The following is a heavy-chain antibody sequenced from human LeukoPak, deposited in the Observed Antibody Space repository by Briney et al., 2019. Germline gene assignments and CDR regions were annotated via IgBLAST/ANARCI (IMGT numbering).Heavy chain of an antibody. CDR3: ARLLGYCSGGSCYRPLDY. CDR1: GYSFTSYW. Sequence: GESLKISCKGSGYSFTSYWIGWVRQMPGKGLEWMGIIYPGDSDTRYSPSFQGQVTISADKSISTAYLQWSSLKASDTAMYYCARLLGYCSGGSCYRPLDYWGQGTLVTVSS. J-gene: IGHJ4*02. D-gene: IGHD2-15*01. V-gene: IGHV5-51*01. CDR2: IYPGDSDT.